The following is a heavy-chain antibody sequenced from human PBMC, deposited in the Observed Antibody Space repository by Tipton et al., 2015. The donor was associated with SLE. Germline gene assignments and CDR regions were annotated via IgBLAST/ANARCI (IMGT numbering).Heavy chain of an antibody. CDR2: ISYDGSNK. CDR3: ARGSSWTGYYYYYMDY. Sequence: SLRLSCAASGFTFSSYAMHWVRQAPGKGLEWVAVISYDGSNKYYADSVKGRFTISRDNSKNTLYLQMNSLRAEDTAVYYCARGSSWTGYYYYYMDYWGQGTLVTVSS. D-gene: IGHD6-13*01. J-gene: IGHJ4*02. V-gene: IGHV3-30-3*01. CDR1: GFTFSSYA.